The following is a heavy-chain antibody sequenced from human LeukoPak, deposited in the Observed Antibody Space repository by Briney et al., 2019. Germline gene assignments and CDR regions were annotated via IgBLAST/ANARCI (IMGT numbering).Heavy chain of an antibody. V-gene: IGHV4-39*01. Sequence: SETLSLTCTVSGGSISSTSYYWGWIRQPPGKGLEWIGSISYSGTTYYNPSLKSRVTISVDTSKNQFSLKLISVTAADTAVYYCARDHYDILTGHWFDPWGQGTLVTVSS. CDR3: ARDHYDILTGHWFDP. CDR1: GGSISSTSYY. CDR2: ISYSGTT. D-gene: IGHD3-9*01. J-gene: IGHJ5*02.